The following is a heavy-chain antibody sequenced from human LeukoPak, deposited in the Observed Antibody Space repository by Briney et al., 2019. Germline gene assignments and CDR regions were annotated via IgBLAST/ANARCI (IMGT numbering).Heavy chain of an antibody. CDR2: IIPIFGTA. CDR3: ARSARMSSWYAFDY. Sequence: SVKVSCKASGGTFSSYAISWVRQAPGQGLEWMGGIIPIFGTANYVQKFQGRVTITADESTSTAYMVLSSLRSEDTAVYYCARSARMSSWYAFDYWGQGTLVTVSS. J-gene: IGHJ4*02. CDR1: GGTFSSYA. D-gene: IGHD6-13*01. V-gene: IGHV1-69*01.